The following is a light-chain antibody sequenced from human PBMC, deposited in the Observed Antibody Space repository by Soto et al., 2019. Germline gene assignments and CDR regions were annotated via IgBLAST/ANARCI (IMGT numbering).Light chain of an antibody. CDR3: LPPNSSPLT. J-gene: IGKJ4*01. Sequence: DIQMTQSPSSLSASVGDRVTITCRASQGIRNDLGWYQQKPGKAPKRLIYAASSLQSGVPSRFSGRGSGKGFPPPLSSLPPEDFSTYCCLPPNSSPLTFGGGTKVEIK. CDR2: AAS. CDR1: QGIRND. V-gene: IGKV1-17*01.